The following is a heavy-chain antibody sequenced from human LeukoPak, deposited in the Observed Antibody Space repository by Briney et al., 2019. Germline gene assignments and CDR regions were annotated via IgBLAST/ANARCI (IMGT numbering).Heavy chain of an antibody. V-gene: IGHV3-13*01. CDR1: GFTFSSYD. Sequence: GGSLRLSCAASGFTFSSYDIHWVRQAAGKGLEWVSGIGTAGEIYYPGSVKGRFTISRENAKNSLYLQMNSLRAEDTAVYYCARMRYYDFWSGYYTADFDYWGQGTLVTVSS. D-gene: IGHD3-3*01. CDR3: ARMRYYDFWSGYYTADFDY. J-gene: IGHJ4*02. CDR2: IGTAGEI.